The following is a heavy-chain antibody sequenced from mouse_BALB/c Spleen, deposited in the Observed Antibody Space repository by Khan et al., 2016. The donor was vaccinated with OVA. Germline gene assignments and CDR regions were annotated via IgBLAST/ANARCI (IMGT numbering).Heavy chain of an antibody. J-gene: IGHJ4*01. D-gene: IGHD1-1*01. CDR1: GYTFTSYW. V-gene: IGHV1S41*01. Sequence: DLVKPGASVKLSCKASGYTFTSYWINWIKQRPGQGLEWIGRIAPGSGSTSYNEMFKGKATLTVDTSSSTAYIQVSSLSSEDSAVFFCATGNSYGNSAYAMDYWGQATSLTVSS. CDR3: ATGNSYGNSAYAMDY. CDR2: IAPGSGST.